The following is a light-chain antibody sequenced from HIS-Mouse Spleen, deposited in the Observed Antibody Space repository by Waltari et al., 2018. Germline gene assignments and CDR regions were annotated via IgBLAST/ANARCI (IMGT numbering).Light chain of an antibody. J-gene: IGKJ3*01. Sequence: EIVLTQSPDFQSVTPKEKVTITCRASQSIGSSLHWYQQKPDQSPELLIKYASQSISGVPSRFSGSGSGTDFTLTISSLQPEDFATYYCQQSYSTGFGPGTKVDIK. CDR2: YAS. CDR1: QSIGSS. V-gene: IGKV6-21*02. CDR3: QQSYSTG.